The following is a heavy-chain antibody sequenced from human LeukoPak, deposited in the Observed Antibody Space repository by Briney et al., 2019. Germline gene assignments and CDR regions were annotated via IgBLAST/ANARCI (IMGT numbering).Heavy chain of an antibody. CDR3: ARHRGYGDYRGLIDY. CDR2: IYYSGST. J-gene: IGHJ4*02. Sequence: SETLSLTCTVSGGSINSYYWSWIRQPPGRGLEWIGYIYYSGSTNYNPSLKSRLTISVDTSKNQFSLKLSSVTAADTAVYYCARHRGYGDYRGLIDYWGQGTLVTVSS. CDR1: GGSINSYY. V-gene: IGHV4-59*01. D-gene: IGHD4-17*01.